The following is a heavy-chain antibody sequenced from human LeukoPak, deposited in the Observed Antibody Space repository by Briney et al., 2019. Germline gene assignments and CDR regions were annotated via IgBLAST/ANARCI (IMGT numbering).Heavy chain of an antibody. CDR2: ISSSGSTI. V-gene: IGHV3-11*04. Sequence: GGSLRLSCAASGFTFSDYYMSWIRQAPGKGLEWVSYISSSGSTIYYADSVKGRFTISRDNSKNTLYLQMNSLRAEDTAVYYCAKTALVVPAASRNWFDPWGQGTLVTVSS. J-gene: IGHJ5*02. CDR3: AKTALVVPAASRNWFDP. D-gene: IGHD2-2*01. CDR1: GFTFSDYY.